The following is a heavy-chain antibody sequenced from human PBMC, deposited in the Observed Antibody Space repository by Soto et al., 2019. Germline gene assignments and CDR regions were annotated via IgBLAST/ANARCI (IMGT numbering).Heavy chain of an antibody. J-gene: IGHJ4*02. CDR2: ISSSSSTI. CDR1: GFTFSSYS. V-gene: IGHV3-48*02. CDR3: ARDWDTVTTYGFDY. D-gene: IGHD4-17*01. Sequence: EVQLVESGGGLVQPGGSLRLSCAASGFTFSSYSMNWFRQAPGKGLEWVSYISSSSSTIYYADSVKGRFTISRDNAKNSLYLQMNSLRDEDTAVYYCARDWDTVTTYGFDYWGQGTLVTVSS.